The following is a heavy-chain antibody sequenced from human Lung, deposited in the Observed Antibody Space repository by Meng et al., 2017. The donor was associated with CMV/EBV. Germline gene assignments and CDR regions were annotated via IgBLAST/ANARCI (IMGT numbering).Heavy chain of an antibody. V-gene: IGHV3-21*01. CDR3: ARGHSSSRPLDY. D-gene: IGHD6-6*01. J-gene: IGHJ4*02. CDR2: ISSSSSYI. CDR1: GFTFSSYS. Sequence: ESXKISCAASGFTFSSYSMNWVRQAPGKGLEWVSSISSSSSYIYYADSVKGRFTISRDNAKNSLYLQMNSLKAEDTVVHYCARGHSSSRPLDYWGQGTLVTVSS.